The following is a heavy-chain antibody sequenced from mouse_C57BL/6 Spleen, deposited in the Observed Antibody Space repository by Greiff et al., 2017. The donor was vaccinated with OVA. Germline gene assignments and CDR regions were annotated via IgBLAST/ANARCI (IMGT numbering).Heavy chain of an antibody. Sequence: QVQLQQSGAELVRPGSSVKLSCKASGYTFTSYWMHWVKQRPIQGLEWIGNIDPSDSETHYNQKFKDKATLTVDKSSSTAYMQLSSLTSEDSAVYYCAREGRGGNFYWYFDVWGTGTTVTVSS. V-gene: IGHV1-52*01. CDR1: GYTFTSYW. D-gene: IGHD2-1*01. CDR2: IDPSDSET. CDR3: AREGRGGNFYWYFDV. J-gene: IGHJ1*03.